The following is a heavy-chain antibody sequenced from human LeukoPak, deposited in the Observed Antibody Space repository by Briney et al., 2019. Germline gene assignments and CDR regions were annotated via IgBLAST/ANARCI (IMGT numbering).Heavy chain of an antibody. V-gene: IGHV4-59*08. J-gene: IGHJ6*02. CDR1: GGSISSYY. Sequence: SETLSLTCTVSGGSISSYYWSWIRQPPGKGLEWIGYIYYSGSTNYNPSLKSRVTISVDTSKNQFSLKLSSVTAADTAVYYCARKSGTAAGRRGYYYGMDVWGQGTTVTVSS. CDR3: ARKSGTAAGRRGYYYGMDV. CDR2: IYYSGST. D-gene: IGHD6-13*01.